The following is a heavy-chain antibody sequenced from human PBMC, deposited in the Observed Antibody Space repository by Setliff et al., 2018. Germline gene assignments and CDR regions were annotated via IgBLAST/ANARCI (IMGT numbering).Heavy chain of an antibody. J-gene: IGHJ5*02. CDR1: GYSISSGYY. CDR3: ARDKPIIVGAPMDWFDP. CDR2: IYHSGST. Sequence: KPSETLSLTCTVSGYSISSGYYWGWIRQPPGKGLEWIGSIYHSGSTYYNPSLKSRVTISVDTSKNQFSLKLSSVTAADTAVYYCARDKPIIVGAPMDWFDPWGQGTLVTVSS. V-gene: IGHV4-38-2*02. D-gene: IGHD1-26*01.